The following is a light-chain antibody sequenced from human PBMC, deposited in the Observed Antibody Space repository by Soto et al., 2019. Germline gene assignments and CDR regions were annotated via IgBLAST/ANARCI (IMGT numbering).Light chain of an antibody. J-gene: IGKJ5*01. Sequence: DIQMTQSPSTLSATAGDRVTITCRASQRISNWLAWYQQKPGKVPKLLIYDASNLESGVPSRFSGRGSGTEFTLTISSLQPDDFATYYCQQYNSYSTTFGQGTRLEIK. CDR2: DAS. CDR1: QRISNW. CDR3: QQYNSYSTT. V-gene: IGKV1-5*01.